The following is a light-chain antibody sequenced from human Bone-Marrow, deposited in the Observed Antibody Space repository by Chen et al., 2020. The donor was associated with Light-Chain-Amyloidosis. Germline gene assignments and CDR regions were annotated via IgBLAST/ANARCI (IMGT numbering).Light chain of an antibody. CDR1: DLPTKY. CDR3: QSADSSGTYEVI. Sequence: SYELTQPPSVSVSPGQTARITCSGDDLPTKYAYWYQHKPGQAPVLVIHRDTERPSGISERFSGSSSGITATLTISGVQAEDEADYHCQSADSSGTYEVIFGGGTKLTVL. CDR2: RDT. J-gene: IGLJ2*01. V-gene: IGLV3-25*03.